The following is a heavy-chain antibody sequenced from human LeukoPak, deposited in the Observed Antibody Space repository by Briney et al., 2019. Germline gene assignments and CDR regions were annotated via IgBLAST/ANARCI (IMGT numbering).Heavy chain of an antibody. V-gene: IGHV1-3*03. CDR3: ARAYYYDSSGYYFFDY. D-gene: IGHD3-22*01. J-gene: IGHJ4*02. CDR2: INAGNGNT. CDR1: GYTFTSYA. Sequence: GASVKVSCKASGYTFTSYAMHWVRQAPGQRLEWMGWINAGNGNTKYSQEFQGRVTITRDTSASTAYMELSSLRSEDMAVYYCARAYYYDSSGYYFFDYWGQGTLVTVSS.